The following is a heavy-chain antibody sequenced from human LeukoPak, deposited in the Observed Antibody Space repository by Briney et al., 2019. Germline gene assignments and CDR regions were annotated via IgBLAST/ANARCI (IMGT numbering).Heavy chain of an antibody. J-gene: IGHJ4*02. CDR3: ASQRWLQSSFDY. D-gene: IGHD5-24*01. Sequence: GGSLRLSCAASGFTFDDYAMHWVRHAPGKGLEWVSLISWDGGSTYYADSVKGRFTISRDNSKNSLYLQMNSLRAEDTAVYYCASQRWLQSSFDYWGQGTLVTVSS. CDR1: GFTFDDYA. V-gene: IGHV3-43D*03. CDR2: ISWDGGST.